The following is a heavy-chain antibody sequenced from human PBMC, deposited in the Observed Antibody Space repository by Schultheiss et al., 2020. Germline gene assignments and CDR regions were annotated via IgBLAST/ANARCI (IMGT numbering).Heavy chain of an antibody. Sequence: WGSLRLSCAASGFTFSSYSMNWVRQAPGKGLVWVSRINSDGSSTSYADSVKGRFTISRDNAKNTLYLQMNSLRAEDTAVYYCARPRIAKYQLLSAFDPWGQGTLVNGSS. CDR3: ARPRIAKYQLLSAFDP. CDR1: GFTFSSYS. D-gene: IGHD2-2*01. V-gene: IGHV3-74*01. J-gene: IGHJ5*02. CDR2: INSDGSST.